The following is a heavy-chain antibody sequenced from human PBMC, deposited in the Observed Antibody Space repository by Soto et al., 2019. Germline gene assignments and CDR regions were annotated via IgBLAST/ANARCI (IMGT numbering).Heavy chain of an antibody. CDR2: IKQDGSEK. CDR3: ARDMAGITPGLDY. V-gene: IGHV3-7*01. D-gene: IGHD3-10*01. Sequence: PGGSLRLSCAASGFTFSSYWMSWVRQAPGKGLEWVANIKQDGSEKYYVDSVKGRFTISRDNAKNSLYLQMNSLRAEDTAVYYCARDMAGITPGLDYWGQGTLVTVSS. CDR1: GFTFSSYW. J-gene: IGHJ4*02.